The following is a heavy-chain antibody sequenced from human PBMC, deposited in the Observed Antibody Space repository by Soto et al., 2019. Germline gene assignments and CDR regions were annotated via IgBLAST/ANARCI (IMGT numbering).Heavy chain of an antibody. V-gene: IGHV4-34*01. CDR1: GGSFSGYY. CDR3: ARGRVWGSYRYTRLDGYVY. J-gene: IGHJ4*02. Sequence: PSETLSLTCAVYGGSFSGYYWCWIRQPPGKGLEWIGEINHSGSTNYNPSLKSGVTISVDTSKNQFSLKLSSVPAADTAVYYCARGRVWGSYRYTRLDGYVYWGQGTLVTVSS. D-gene: IGHD3-16*02. CDR2: INHSGST.